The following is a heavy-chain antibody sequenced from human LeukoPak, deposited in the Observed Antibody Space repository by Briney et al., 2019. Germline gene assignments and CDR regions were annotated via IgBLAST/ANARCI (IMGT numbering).Heavy chain of an antibody. Sequence: GGSLIPSGAASGFTFSSYSRNWVRQAPGKGPEWVSSISSSSSIIYYADSVKGRFTISRDNAKNSLYLQMNSLRAEDTAVYYCARDLLDDYSLDYWGQGTLVTVSA. CDR3: ARDLLDDYSLDY. D-gene: IGHD3-16*01. V-gene: IGHV3-21*01. J-gene: IGHJ4*02. CDR2: ISSSSSII. CDR1: GFTFSSYS.